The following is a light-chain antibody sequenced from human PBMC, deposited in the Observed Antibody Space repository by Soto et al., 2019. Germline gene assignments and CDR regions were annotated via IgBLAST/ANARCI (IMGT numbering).Light chain of an antibody. Sequence: DILLTQSPSSLSASIGDRVTITCRATQSIARYLSWYQWKPGKAPELLIYATSNLQSGVPSRFSGSGSGTDFTLTISSLQPEDFATYFCQHSYSGVIFGQGTRLEIK. V-gene: IGKV1-39*01. CDR3: QHSYSGVI. J-gene: IGKJ5*01. CDR2: ATS. CDR1: QSIARY.